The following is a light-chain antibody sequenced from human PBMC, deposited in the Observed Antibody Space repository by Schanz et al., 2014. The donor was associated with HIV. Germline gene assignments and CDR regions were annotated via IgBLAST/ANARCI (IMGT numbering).Light chain of an antibody. Sequence: DIQMTQSPSTLSASIGDRITITCRASQSVDSWLAWYQQKPGKAPKLLIYKASGLQSGVPSRFSGSGSGTEFTLTISSLQPDDFATYYCQRYNSYSHTFGQGTKLDIK. CDR1: QSVDSW. J-gene: IGKJ2*01. CDR2: KAS. V-gene: IGKV1-5*03. CDR3: QRYNSYSHT.